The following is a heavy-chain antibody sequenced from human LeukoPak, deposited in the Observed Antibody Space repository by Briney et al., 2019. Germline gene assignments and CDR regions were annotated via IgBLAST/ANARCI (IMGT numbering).Heavy chain of an antibody. D-gene: IGHD6-6*01. Sequence: PGGSLRLSCAASGFTFSSYSMNWVRQAPGKGLEWVSSISSSSSYIYYADSVKGRFTISRENAKNSLYLQMNSLRAEDTAVYFCARDEGGWEVYSSSYFDYWGQGTLVTVSS. V-gene: IGHV3-21*01. J-gene: IGHJ4*02. CDR2: ISSSSSYI. CDR3: ARDEGGWEVYSSSYFDY. CDR1: GFTFSSYS.